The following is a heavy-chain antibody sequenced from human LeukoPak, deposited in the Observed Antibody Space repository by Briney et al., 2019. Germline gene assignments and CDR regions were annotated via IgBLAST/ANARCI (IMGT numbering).Heavy chain of an antibody. V-gene: IGHV3-23*01. J-gene: IGHJ6*02. CDR2: ISGSGGRT. CDR3: AKREIYDIWPGYYFGMDV. D-gene: IGHD3-9*01. Sequence: GESMRLSCAASGFTFSSYAMSWVRQAPGDGLEWVSAISGSGGRTYYADSVKGRFTISRDNSKNTLYLQMNSLRAEDTAVYCCAKREIYDIWPGYYFGMDVWGQGTTVTVSS. CDR1: GFTFSSYA.